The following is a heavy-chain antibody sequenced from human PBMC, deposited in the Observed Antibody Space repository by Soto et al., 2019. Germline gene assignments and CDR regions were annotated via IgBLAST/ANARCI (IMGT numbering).Heavy chain of an antibody. CDR2: INPSGGST. Sequence: ASVKVSCKASGYTFTSYYMHWVRQAPGQGFEWMGIINPSGGSTSYAQRFQGRVTMTRDTSTSTVYMELSSLRSEDTAVYYCARASYGSGSSNPYYFDYWGQGTLVTVSS. CDR1: GYTFTSYY. J-gene: IGHJ4*02. D-gene: IGHD3-10*01. V-gene: IGHV1-46*03. CDR3: ARASYGSGSSNPYYFDY.